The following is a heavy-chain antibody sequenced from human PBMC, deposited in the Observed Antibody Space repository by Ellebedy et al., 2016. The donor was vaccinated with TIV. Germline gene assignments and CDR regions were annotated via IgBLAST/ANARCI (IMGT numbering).Heavy chain of an antibody. J-gene: IGHJ4*02. Sequence: GESLKISCAASAFTFSRYWMYWVRQAPGKGLVWVSRIKYDGSITTYADSVKGRFTIPRDNAKNTLYLQMNSLRAEDTALYFCARDSEDAGPALDYWGQGTLVTVSS. CDR3: ARDSEDAGPALDY. D-gene: IGHD2-15*01. CDR1: AFTFSRYW. CDR2: IKYDGSIT. V-gene: IGHV3-74*01.